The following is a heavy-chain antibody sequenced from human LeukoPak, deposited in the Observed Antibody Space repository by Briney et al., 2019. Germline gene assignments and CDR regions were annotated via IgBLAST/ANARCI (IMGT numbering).Heavy chain of an antibody. CDR2: INWNSGNI. Sequence: PGRSLRLSCAASGFTFDDHAMHWVRQAPGKGLEWVSGINWNSGNIGYADSVKGRFTISRDNAKNSLYLQMNSLRAEDTALYYCAKDRSRGWNSDYFDYWGQGTLVTVSS. D-gene: IGHD1-7*01. J-gene: IGHJ4*02. CDR3: AKDRSRGWNSDYFDY. CDR1: GFTFDDHA. V-gene: IGHV3-9*01.